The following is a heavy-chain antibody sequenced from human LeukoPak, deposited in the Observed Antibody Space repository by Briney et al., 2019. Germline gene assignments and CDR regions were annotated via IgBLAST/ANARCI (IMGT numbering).Heavy chain of an antibody. D-gene: IGHD5-18*01. Sequence: PGGSLRLSCAASGFTFSSYAMSWVRQAPGKGLEWVSAISGSGGSTYYADSVKGRFTISRDNSKNTLYLQMNSLRAEDTAVYYCAKFPEIQLWTPYYFDYWGQGTLVTVSS. CDR1: GFTFSSYA. CDR2: ISGSGGST. J-gene: IGHJ4*02. CDR3: AKFPEIQLWTPYYFDY. V-gene: IGHV3-23*01.